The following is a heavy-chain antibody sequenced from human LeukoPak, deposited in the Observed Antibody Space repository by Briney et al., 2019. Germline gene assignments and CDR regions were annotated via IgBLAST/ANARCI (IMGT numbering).Heavy chain of an antibody. V-gene: IGHV4-4*02. CDR2: IYHSGST. J-gene: IGHJ6*02. D-gene: IGHD3-9*01. CDR3: ARLYFDWLLDSYYYYGMDV. Sequence: KSSETLSLTCAVSGGSISSSNWWSWVRQPPGKGLEWIGEIYHSGSTNYNPSLKSRVTISVDKSKNQFSLKLSSVTAADTAVYYCARLYFDWLLDSYYYYGMDVWGQGTTVTVSS. CDR1: GGSISSSNW.